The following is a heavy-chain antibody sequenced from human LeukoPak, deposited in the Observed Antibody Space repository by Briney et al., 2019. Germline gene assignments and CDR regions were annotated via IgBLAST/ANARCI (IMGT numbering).Heavy chain of an antibody. V-gene: IGHV1-24*01. Sequence: ASVKVSCKVSGYTLTELSMHGVRQAPGKGREWMGGFDPEDGETIYAQKFQGRVTMTEDTSTDTAYMELSSLRSEDTAVYYCATDLDRGRRLGAFDIWGQGTMVTVSS. J-gene: IGHJ3*02. CDR1: GYTLTELS. CDR3: ATDLDRGRRLGAFDI. CDR2: FDPEDGET. D-gene: IGHD3-16*01.